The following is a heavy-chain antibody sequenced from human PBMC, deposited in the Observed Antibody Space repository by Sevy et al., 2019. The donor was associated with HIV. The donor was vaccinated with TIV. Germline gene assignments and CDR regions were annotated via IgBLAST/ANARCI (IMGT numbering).Heavy chain of an antibody. CDR3: ARGGDFNDRSAKRDFDY. D-gene: IGHD3-22*01. CDR2: IWNDGSNK. J-gene: IGHJ4*02. Sequence: GGSLRLSCAASGFTFSNDGMHWVRQAPGKGLEWVAVIWNDGSNKYYADSEKSRFTISRDNSKNTLYLQMNSLRVEDTAVYFCARGGDFNDRSAKRDFDYWGQGTLVTVSS. V-gene: IGHV3-33*01. CDR1: GFTFSNDG.